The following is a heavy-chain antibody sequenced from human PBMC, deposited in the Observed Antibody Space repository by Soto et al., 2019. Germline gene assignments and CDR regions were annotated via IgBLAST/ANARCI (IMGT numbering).Heavy chain of an antibody. CDR3: ALRGSGSYFRY. Sequence: EVQLLESGGGLVQPGGSLRLSCAASGITFSSYAMNWVRQAPGNGLEWVSVISGSGDSTYYADSVKGRFTISRDNSKNTLYLQMNSLRAEDTAVYYCALRGSGSYFRYWGQGTLVTVSS. V-gene: IGHV3-23*01. CDR2: ISGSGDST. D-gene: IGHD1-26*01. J-gene: IGHJ4*02. CDR1: GITFSSYA.